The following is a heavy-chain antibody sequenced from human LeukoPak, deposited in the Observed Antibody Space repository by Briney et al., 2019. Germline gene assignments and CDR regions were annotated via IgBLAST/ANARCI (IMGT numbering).Heavy chain of an antibody. CDR1: GYSFTSYW. CDR3: ARQFKAKSIAAPGAFDI. J-gene: IGHJ3*02. V-gene: IGHV5-51*01. CDR2: IYPGDSDT. D-gene: IGHD6-6*01. Sequence: GESLKISCKGSGYSFTSYWIGWVRQMPGKGLEWMGIIYPGDSDTRYSPSFQGQVTISADKSISTAYLQWSSLKASDTAMYYCARQFKAKSIAAPGAFDIWGQGTMVTVSS.